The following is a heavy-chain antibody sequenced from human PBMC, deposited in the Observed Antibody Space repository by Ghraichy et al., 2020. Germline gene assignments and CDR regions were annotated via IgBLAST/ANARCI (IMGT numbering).Heavy chain of an antibody. CDR1: KFTFSIYA. CDR3: ARDADAGGYYFGAFDI. D-gene: IGHD3-22*01. CDR2: ISSSSNNI. V-gene: IGHV3-48*01. Sequence: GESLNISCEASKFTFSIYAVSWVRQAPGKELEWISYISSSSNNIYYADSVKGRFTISRDNAKNSLFLQMNSLRADDTAVYYCARDADAGGYYFGAFDIWGQGTVVTVSS. J-gene: IGHJ3*02.